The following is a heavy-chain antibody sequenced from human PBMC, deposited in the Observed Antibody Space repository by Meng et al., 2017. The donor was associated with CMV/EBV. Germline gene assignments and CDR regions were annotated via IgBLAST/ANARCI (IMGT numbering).Heavy chain of an antibody. J-gene: IGHJ4*02. CDR1: GFTFSSYW. V-gene: IGHV3-7*01. CDR3: ARDWGYSGYDSPGY. CDR2: IKQDGSEK. Sequence: GGSLRLSCAASGFTFSSYWMSWVRQAPGKGLEWVANIKQDGSEKYYVDSVKGRFTISRDNAKNSLYLQMHSLRAEDTAMYYCARDWGYSGYDSPGYWGQGTRVTVSS. D-gene: IGHD5-12*01.